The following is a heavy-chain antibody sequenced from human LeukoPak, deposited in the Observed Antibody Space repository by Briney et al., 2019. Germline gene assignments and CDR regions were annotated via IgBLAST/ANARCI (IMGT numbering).Heavy chain of an antibody. CDR2: ITGSGGNT. CDR1: GFTFSTFA. V-gene: IGHV3-23*01. CDR3: ARQGANAAFDY. J-gene: IGHJ4*01. Sequence: GGSLRLSCAASGFTFSTFAMSWVRQAPGKGLEWVSAITGSGGNTYYADSVKGRFTISRDNSKNTLYLQMNSLRAEDTAVYFCARQGANAAFDYWGQGTLVTVSS. D-gene: IGHD4/OR15-4a*01.